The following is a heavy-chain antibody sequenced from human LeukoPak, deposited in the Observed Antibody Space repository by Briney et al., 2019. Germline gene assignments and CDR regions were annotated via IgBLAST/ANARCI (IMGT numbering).Heavy chain of an antibody. Sequence: PSETLSLTCAVYGGSFSGYYWSWIRQPPGKGLEWIGEINHSGSTNYNPSLKSRVTISVDTSKKQFSLKLSSVTAADTAVYYCARGDRITMIVEGAFDIWGQGTMVTVSS. J-gene: IGHJ3*02. CDR1: GGSFSGYY. CDR2: INHSGST. V-gene: IGHV4-34*01. CDR3: ARGDRITMIVEGAFDI. D-gene: IGHD3-22*01.